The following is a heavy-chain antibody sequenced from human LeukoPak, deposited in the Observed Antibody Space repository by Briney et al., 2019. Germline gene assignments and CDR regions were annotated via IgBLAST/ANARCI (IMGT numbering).Heavy chain of an antibody. CDR3: ARRGYDYVWGSYRYLGPAPPKGQNWYFDL. CDR1: GYSFTSYW. D-gene: IGHD3-16*02. Sequence: PGESLKISCKGSGYSFTSYWIGWVRQMPGKGLEWMGIIYPGDSDTRYSPSFQGQVTISADKSISTAYLQWSSLKASDTAMYYCARRGYDYVWGSYRYLGPAPPKGQNWYFDLWGRGTLVTVSS. V-gene: IGHV5-51*01. J-gene: IGHJ2*01. CDR2: IYPGDSDT.